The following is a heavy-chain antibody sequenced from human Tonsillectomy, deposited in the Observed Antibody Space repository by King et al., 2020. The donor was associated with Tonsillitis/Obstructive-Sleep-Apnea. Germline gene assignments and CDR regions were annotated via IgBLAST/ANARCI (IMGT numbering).Heavy chain of an antibody. CDR3: AKSGVTDYTYFYMAV. Sequence: VKLVESGGGVVQPGGSLRLSCAASGFIFSAYGMHWVGQAPGKGLEWVAVMSYEGDTKYYADSAKGRFTISRDNSKNTLYLQMNSLRVEDTAVYYCAKSGVTDYTYFYMAVWGKGTTVTVSS. V-gene: IGHV3-30*18. D-gene: IGHD2-2*02. CDR1: GFIFSAYG. CDR2: MSYEGDTK. J-gene: IGHJ6*03.